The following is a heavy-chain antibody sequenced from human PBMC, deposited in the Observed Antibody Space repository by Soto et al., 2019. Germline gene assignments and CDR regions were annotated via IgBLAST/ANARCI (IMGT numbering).Heavy chain of an antibody. CDR1: GFTFSSYG. V-gene: IGHV3-30*18. Sequence: QVQLVESGGGVVQPGRSLRLSCAASGFTFSSYGMHWVRQAPGKGLEWVAIISYDGSNKYYADSVKGRFTISRDTSKNTMFXXMNSLRAEDTAEYYCAKAGQAMVRLRSSEYYGMDVWGQGTTVTVSS. D-gene: IGHD5-18*01. CDR2: ISYDGSNK. CDR3: AKAGQAMVRLRSSEYYGMDV. J-gene: IGHJ6*02.